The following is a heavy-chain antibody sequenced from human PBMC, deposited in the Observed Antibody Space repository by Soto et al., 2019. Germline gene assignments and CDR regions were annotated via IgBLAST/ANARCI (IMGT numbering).Heavy chain of an antibody. CDR2: ISSSGSTI. D-gene: IGHD3-3*01. Sequence: PGGSLRLSCAASGFTFSDYYMSWIRQAPGKGLEWVSYISSSGSTIYYADSVKGRFTISRDNAKNSLYLQMNSLRAEDTAVYYCARASYDFWSGYLNYYYYMDVWGKGTTVTVSS. J-gene: IGHJ6*03. CDR1: GFTFSDYY. V-gene: IGHV3-11*01. CDR3: ARASYDFWSGYLNYYYYMDV.